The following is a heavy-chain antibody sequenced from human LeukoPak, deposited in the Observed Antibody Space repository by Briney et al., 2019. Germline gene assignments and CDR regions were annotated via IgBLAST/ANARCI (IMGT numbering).Heavy chain of an antibody. V-gene: IGHV4-38-2*02. D-gene: IGHD2-2*02. Sequence: SETLSLTCTVSGYSISSGYYWGWIRQPPGKGLEGIGSIYHSGSTYYNPSLKTRVPISVATSKTQLSLKLSSWAAAAMAVYYCARDSRIVVVPAAIRSIDYWGQGPLVTVSS. J-gene: IGHJ4*02. CDR2: IYHSGST. CDR1: GYSISSGYY. CDR3: ARDSRIVVVPAAIRSIDY.